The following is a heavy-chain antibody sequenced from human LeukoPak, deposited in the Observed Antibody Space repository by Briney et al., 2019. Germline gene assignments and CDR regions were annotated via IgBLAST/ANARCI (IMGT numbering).Heavy chain of an antibody. D-gene: IGHD3-22*01. J-gene: IGHJ3*02. CDR2: IYYGGTS. CDR3: ARVKRVLITTNDAFDI. V-gene: IGHV4-59*01. CDR1: GGSLSTYY. Sequence: SETLSLTCTVSGGSLSTYYRSWIRQPPGKELEWIGIIYYGGTSNYNPSLKGRVTISVDPSKNQSSVKLSSVTAADTAVYYCARVKRVLITTNDAFDIWGQGTTVTVSS.